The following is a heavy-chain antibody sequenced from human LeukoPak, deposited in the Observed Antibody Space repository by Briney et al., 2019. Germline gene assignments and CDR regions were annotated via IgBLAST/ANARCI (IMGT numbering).Heavy chain of an antibody. V-gene: IGHV3-23*01. CDR2: ISGSGGST. Sequence: GGSLRLSCAASGFTFSTYTMYWVRHPPGKGLEWVSAISGSGGSTYYADSVKGRFTISRDNSKNTLYLQMNSLRAEDTAVYYCARSSPGYSGYWGQGTLVTVSS. J-gene: IGHJ4*02. CDR3: ARSSPGYSGY. D-gene: IGHD1-26*01. CDR1: GFTFSTYT.